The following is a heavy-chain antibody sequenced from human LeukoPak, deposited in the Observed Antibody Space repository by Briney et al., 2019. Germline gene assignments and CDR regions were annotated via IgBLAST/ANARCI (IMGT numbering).Heavy chain of an antibody. CDR3: ARERPQRIAAAGIRYFDL. J-gene: IGHJ2*01. CDR1: GGSISSSSYY. CDR2: IYYSGST. V-gene: IGHV4-39*07. D-gene: IGHD6-13*01. Sequence: ASETLSLTCTVSGGSISSSSYYWGWIRQPPGKGLEWIGSIYYSGSTYYNPSLKSRVTISVDTSKNQFSLKLSSVTAADTAVYYCARERPQRIAAAGIRYFDLWGRGTLVTVSS.